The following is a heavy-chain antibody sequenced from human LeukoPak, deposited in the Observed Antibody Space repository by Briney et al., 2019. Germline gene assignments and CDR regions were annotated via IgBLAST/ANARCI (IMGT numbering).Heavy chain of an antibody. D-gene: IGHD5-18*01. Sequence: GGSLRLSCAASGFTFSSYAMHWVRQAPGKGLEWVAVISYDGSNKYYADSVKGRFTISRDNSKNTLYLQMNSLRAEDTAVYYCARDGDGYSYGYYSWGQGTLVTVSS. CDR1: GFTFSSYA. CDR2: ISYDGSNK. J-gene: IGHJ4*02. CDR3: ARDGDGYSYGYYS. V-gene: IGHV3-30*04.